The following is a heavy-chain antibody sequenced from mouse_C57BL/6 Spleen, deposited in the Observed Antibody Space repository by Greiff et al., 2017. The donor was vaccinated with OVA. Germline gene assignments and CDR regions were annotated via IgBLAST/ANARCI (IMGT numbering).Heavy chain of an antibody. CDR3: ARQTTASHGYFGV. CDR2: ISRGGRYT. D-gene: IGHD1-2*01. CDR1: GFTFSSYG. V-gene: IGHV5-6*01. J-gene: IGHJ1*03. Sequence: EVKLMESGGDLVKPGGSLKLSCAASGFTFSSYGMSWVRQTPDKRLEWVATISRGGRYTYYPDSVKGRFTISRDNAKNTLYLQMSSLKSEDTAVYCGARQTTASHGYFGVWGTGTTVTVSS.